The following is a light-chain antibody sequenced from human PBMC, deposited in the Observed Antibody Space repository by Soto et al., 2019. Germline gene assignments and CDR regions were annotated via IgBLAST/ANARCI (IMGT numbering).Light chain of an antibody. CDR2: DVS. J-gene: IGKJ5*01. Sequence: VMTQSAGTLSVSPGERATLSCRAGQGVTTNFAWYQQKSGQSPRLLIYDVSIRATGVPARFSGTGSETDFTLTISGLQSEDSAVYFCQQYNNWPFSFGQRTRLEIK. V-gene: IGKV3-15*01. CDR3: QQYNNWPFS. CDR1: QGVTTN.